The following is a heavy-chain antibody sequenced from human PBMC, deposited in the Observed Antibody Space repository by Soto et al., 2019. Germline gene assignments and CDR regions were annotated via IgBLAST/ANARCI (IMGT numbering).Heavy chain of an antibody. CDR2: ISYDGSNK. D-gene: IGHD5-12*01. V-gene: IGHV3-30*03. CDR3: AAEDIVATSFDY. J-gene: IGHJ4*02. Sequence: PGGSLRLSCAASGFTFSSYGMHWVRQAPGKGLEWVAVISYDGSNKYYADSVKGRFTISRGNSKNTLYLQMNSLRAEDTAVYYCAAEDIVATSFDYWGQGTLVTVSS. CDR1: GFTFSSYG.